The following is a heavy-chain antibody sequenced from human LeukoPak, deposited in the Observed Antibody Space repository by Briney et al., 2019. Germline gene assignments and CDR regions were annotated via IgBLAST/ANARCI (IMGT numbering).Heavy chain of an antibody. CDR2: VTGTGGST. Sequence: GGSLRLSCAASGFSFSSYVMSWVRQAPGKGLEWVSSVTGTGGSTFYADSVKGRFTISRDNSKNTLYLQMNSLRAEGTAVYYCAKDPDYDFWSDLDYWGQGTLVTVSS. V-gene: IGHV3-23*01. CDR3: AKDPDYDFWSDLDY. D-gene: IGHD3-3*01. J-gene: IGHJ4*02. CDR1: GFSFSSYV.